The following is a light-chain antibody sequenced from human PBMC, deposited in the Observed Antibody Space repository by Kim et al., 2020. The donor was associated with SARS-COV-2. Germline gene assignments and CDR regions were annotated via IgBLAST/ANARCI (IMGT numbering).Light chain of an antibody. CDR1: QSVSSNY. CDR3: QQHGSSPGT. Sequence: EIVLTQSPATLSLSPGERATLSCRASQSVSSNYLAWYQQKPGQAPRLLIYAASSRATGIPDRFSGSGSGTDFTLTISRLEPEDFTVYYCQQHGSSPGTFGQGTKVDIK. CDR2: AAS. V-gene: IGKV3-20*01. J-gene: IGKJ1*01.